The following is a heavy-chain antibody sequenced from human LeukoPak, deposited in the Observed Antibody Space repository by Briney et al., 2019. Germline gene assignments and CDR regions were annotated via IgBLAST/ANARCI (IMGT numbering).Heavy chain of an antibody. D-gene: IGHD2-2*01. CDR2: NNPHSGGT. CDR1: GYTFNGYY. CDR3: ARETKVVVLVPPRSPAYYYYMDV. V-gene: IGHV1-2*02. Sequence: GASVKVSCEASGYTFNGYYMHWVRQASGHGLEWMGWNNPHSGGTHYARKFQGRATMTRDTSISTAYMELSRLRSDDTAVYYCARETKVVVLVPPRSPAYYYYMDVWGKGTTVTVSS. J-gene: IGHJ6*03.